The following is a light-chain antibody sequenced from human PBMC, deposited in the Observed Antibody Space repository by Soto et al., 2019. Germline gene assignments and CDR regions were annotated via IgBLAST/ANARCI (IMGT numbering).Light chain of an antibody. CDR2: DAS. CDR3: QQYNSYSWT. Sequence: DIQMTQSPSTLSASVGDRVTITCRASQSISSWLAWYQQKPGKAPKLLIYDASSLESGVPSRFSGSGSGTEFTLTISSLQPDDLATYYCQQYNSYSWTFGRGTKVEIK. J-gene: IGKJ1*01. CDR1: QSISSW. V-gene: IGKV1-5*01.